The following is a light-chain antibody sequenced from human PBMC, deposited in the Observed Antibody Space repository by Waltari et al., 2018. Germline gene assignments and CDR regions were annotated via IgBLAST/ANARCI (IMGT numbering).Light chain of an antibody. CDR2: GNT. CDR3: QSYDSSLSGWV. Sequence: QSVLTQPPSVSGAPGQRVTISCTGTRSNIRPGYALHWYLQRPGTAPTLLIYGNTNRPSGVPDRFSGSKSGTSASLAITGLQADDEADYYCQSYDSSLSGWVFGGGTKLTVL. CDR1: RSNIRPGYA. V-gene: IGLV1-40*01. J-gene: IGLJ3*02.